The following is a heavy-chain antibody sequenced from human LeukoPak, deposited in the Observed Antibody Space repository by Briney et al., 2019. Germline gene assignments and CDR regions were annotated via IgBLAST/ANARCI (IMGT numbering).Heavy chain of an antibody. CDR2: IYYTGST. V-gene: IGHV4-59*08. CDR3: ASSYFYDGNRYFDY. CDR1: GGSITSYY. D-gene: IGHD3-22*01. J-gene: IGHJ4*02. Sequence: ASETLSLTCNVSGGSITSYYWNWIRQPPGKGLEWIGYIYYTGSTNSNPSLKSRLTISLDTSKKRFSLKLSSVTAADTAIYYCASSYFYDGNRYFDYWGQGALVTVSS.